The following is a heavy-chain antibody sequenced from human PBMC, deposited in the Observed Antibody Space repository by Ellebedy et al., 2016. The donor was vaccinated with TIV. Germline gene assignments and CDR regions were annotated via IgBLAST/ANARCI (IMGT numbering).Heavy chain of an antibody. V-gene: IGHV1-24*01. D-gene: IGHD2-2*01. CDR2: FDPEDGET. CDR1: GYTLTELS. J-gene: IGHJ4*02. Sequence: ASVKVSCXVSGYTLTELSMHWVRQAPGKGLEWMGGFDPEDGETIYAQKFQGRVTMTEDTSTDTAYMELSSLRSEDTAVYYCATPAPSCSSTSCLYYFDYWGQGTLVTVSS. CDR3: ATPAPSCSSTSCLYYFDY.